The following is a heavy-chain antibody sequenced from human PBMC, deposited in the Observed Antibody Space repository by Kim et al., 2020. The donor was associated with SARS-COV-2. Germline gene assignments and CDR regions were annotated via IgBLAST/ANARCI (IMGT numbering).Heavy chain of an antibody. CDR1: GGSFSDYY. CDR2: IYHSGVT. Sequence: SETLSLTCAVYGGSFSDYYWSWLRQPPGKGLEWIGAIYHSGVTNYNPSLKSRVTISVDTSDNQFSLRLSSVTAADTAVYSCSRRTILAAMDVWGQWTTVTASS. D-gene: IGHD3-3*01. CDR3: SRRTILAAMDV. J-gene: IGHJ6*02. V-gene: IGHV4-34*01.